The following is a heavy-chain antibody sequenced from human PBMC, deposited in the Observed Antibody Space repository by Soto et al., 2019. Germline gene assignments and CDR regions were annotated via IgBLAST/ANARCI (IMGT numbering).Heavy chain of an antibody. Sequence: QVQLVQSGAEVKKPGSSVKVSCKASGGTFSSYAISWVRQAPGQGLECMGGIIPIFGTANYAQKFQGRVTITADEATSTAYMELSSLRSEDTAVYYCARPSPTSRLGYYYYGMDVWGQGTTVTVSS. CDR2: IIPIFGTA. J-gene: IGHJ6*02. V-gene: IGHV1-69*01. CDR3: ARPSPTSRLGYYYYGMDV. CDR1: GGTFSSYA. D-gene: IGHD3-16*01.